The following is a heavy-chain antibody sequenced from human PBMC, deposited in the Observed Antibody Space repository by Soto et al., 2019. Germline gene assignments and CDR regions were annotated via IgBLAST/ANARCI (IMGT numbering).Heavy chain of an antibody. CDR3: TRGADGFDY. J-gene: IGHJ4*02. CDR2: IGTAGDT. V-gene: IGHV3-13*01. Sequence: PGGSLRLSCGASGFTFSSYDFPWVRQATGKGLEWVSGIGTAGDTYYAGSVKGRFIMSRENAKNSLYLQMNSLRAGDTAVYYCTRGADGFDYWGQGTLVTVSS. D-gene: IGHD3-16*01. CDR1: GFTFSSYD.